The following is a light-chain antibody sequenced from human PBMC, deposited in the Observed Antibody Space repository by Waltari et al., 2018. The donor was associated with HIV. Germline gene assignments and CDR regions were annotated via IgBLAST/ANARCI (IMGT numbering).Light chain of an antibody. CDR2: TSS. CDR1: NSDIGTYT. V-gene: IGLV1-44*01. J-gene: IGLJ3*02. CDR3: ATWDDSLNGWV. Sequence: SVLTQPPSASETPGQRVTISCSGSNSDIGTYTVNWYQQLPGTAPKLLIYTSSLRPSGVPDRFAGSKSGTSASLAISGLQSEDEADYHCATWDDSLNGWVFGGGTKLTVL.